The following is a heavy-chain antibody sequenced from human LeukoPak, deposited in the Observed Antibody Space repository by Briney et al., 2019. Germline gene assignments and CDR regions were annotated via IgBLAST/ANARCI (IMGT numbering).Heavy chain of an antibody. CDR2: ISSSSSYI. D-gene: IGHD2-15*01. J-gene: IGHJ6*02. V-gene: IGHV3-21*01. CDR1: GFTVSSNY. CDR3: ARGDIVVVVAATHGMDV. Sequence: PGGSLRLSCAASGFTVSSNYMSWVRQAPGKGLEWVSSISSSSSYIYYADSVKDRFTISRDNAKNSLYLQMNSLRAEDTAVYYCARGDIVVVVAATHGMDVWGQGTTVTVSS.